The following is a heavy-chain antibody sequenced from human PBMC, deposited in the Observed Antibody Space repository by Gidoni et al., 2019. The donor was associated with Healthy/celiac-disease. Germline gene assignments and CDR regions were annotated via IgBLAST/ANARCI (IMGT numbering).Heavy chain of an antibody. J-gene: IGHJ5*02. V-gene: IGHV1-2*02. CDR1: GYTFTAYY. CDR3: ARDLYDFWSGYPGYWFDP. CDR2: INPNSGGT. D-gene: IGHD3-3*01. Sequence: QVQLVQSGAEVKKPGASVKVSCKASGYTFTAYYMHWVRQAPGQGLEWMGWINPNSGGTNYAQKFQGRVTMTRDTSISTAYMELSRLRSDDTAVYYCARDLYDFWSGYPGYWFDPWGQGTLVTVSS.